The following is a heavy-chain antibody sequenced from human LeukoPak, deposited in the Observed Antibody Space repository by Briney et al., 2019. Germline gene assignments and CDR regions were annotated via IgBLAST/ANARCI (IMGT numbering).Heavy chain of an antibody. CDR3: ARGYYYDSSGYYFPLYYFDY. Sequence: ASVKVSCKASGYTFTSYYMHWVRQAPGQGLEWMGIINPSGGSTSYAQKFQGRVTMTRDTSTSTVYMELSSLRSEDTAVYYCARGYYYDSSGYYFPLYYFDYWGQGTLVTVSS. J-gene: IGHJ4*02. CDR1: GYTFTSYY. CDR2: INPSGGST. V-gene: IGHV1-46*01. D-gene: IGHD3-22*01.